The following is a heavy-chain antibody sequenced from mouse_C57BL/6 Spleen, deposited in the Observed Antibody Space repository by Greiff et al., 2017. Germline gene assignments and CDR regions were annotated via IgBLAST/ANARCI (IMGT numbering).Heavy chain of an antibody. J-gene: IGHJ4*01. CDR1: GYTFTSYG. V-gene: IGHV1-81*01. Sequence: QVQLQQSGTELARPGASVKLSCKASGYTFTSYGISWVKQRTGQGLEWIGEIYPRSGNTYYNEKFKGKATLTADKSSSTAYMELRSLTSEDSAVYFCARLLRDYAMDYWGQGTSVTVSS. CDR2: IYPRSGNT. CDR3: ARLLRDYAMDY. D-gene: IGHD1-1*01.